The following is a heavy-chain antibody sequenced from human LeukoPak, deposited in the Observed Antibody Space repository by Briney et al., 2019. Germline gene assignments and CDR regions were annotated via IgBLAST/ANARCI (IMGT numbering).Heavy chain of an antibody. Sequence: SQTLSLTCTVSGGSISSGDYYWSWIRQPPGQGLEWIGYIYYSGSTYYNPSLKSQVTISVDTSKNQFSLKLSSVTAADTAVYYCARAGYYDFWSGYEPQYYYYGMDVWGQGTTVTVSS. CDR2: IYYSGST. CDR1: GGSISSGDYY. J-gene: IGHJ6*02. V-gene: IGHV4-30-4*01. CDR3: ARAGYYDFWSGYEPQYYYYGMDV. D-gene: IGHD3-3*01.